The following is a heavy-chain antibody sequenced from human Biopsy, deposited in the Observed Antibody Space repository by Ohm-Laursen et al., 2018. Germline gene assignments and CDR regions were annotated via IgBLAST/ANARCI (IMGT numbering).Heavy chain of an antibody. V-gene: IGHV3-21*01. CDR2: ITGSGATT. CDR3: ARDVRPVTMIAEGDFDY. Sequence: SLRPSCSASGFTFSVNVMTWVRQAPGKGLEWVSGITGSGATTYYADSVKGRFTVSRDNARDSLYLQMNSLRAEDTAVYYCARDVRPVTMIAEGDFDYWGQGSLVTVS. CDR1: GFTFSVNV. J-gene: IGHJ4*02. D-gene: IGHD3-22*01.